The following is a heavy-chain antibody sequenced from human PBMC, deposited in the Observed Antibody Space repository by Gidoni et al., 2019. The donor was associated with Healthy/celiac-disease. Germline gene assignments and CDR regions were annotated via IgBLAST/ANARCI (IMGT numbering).Heavy chain of an antibody. CDR2: IIPIFGTA. CDR1: GGTFSSYA. V-gene: IGHV1-69*01. CDR3: ARKDTPADFWSGLKRHYYYYYGMDV. D-gene: IGHD3-3*01. J-gene: IGHJ6*02. Sequence: QVQLVQSGAEVKKPGSSVKVSCKASGGTFSSYAISWVRQATGQGLEWMGGIIPIFGTANYEQKFQGRVTITADESTSTAYMELSSLRSEDTAVYYCARKDTPADFWSGLKRHYYYYYGMDVWGQGTTVTVSS.